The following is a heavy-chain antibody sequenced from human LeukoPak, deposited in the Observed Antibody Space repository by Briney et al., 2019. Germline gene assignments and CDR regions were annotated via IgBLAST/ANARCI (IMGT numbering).Heavy chain of an antibody. Sequence: GGSLRLSCAVSGFTVKANYMTWVRQAPGKGLEWVSVIYSGGNTYYADSVKGRFTISRDTSRNTLYLQMNSLRAEDTAVYYCARGTYTSGWYPDTFDMWGQGTMVVVS. CDR1: GFTVKANY. CDR3: ARGTYTSGWYPDTFDM. CDR2: IYSGGNT. V-gene: IGHV3-66*01. D-gene: IGHD6-19*01. J-gene: IGHJ3*02.